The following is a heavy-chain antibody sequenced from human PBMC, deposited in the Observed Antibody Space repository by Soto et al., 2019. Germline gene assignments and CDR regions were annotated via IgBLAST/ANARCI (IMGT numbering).Heavy chain of an antibody. J-gene: IGHJ4*02. CDR2: ISSSSSTI. Sequence: EVQLVESGGGLVQPGVSLRLSCAASRFTFSAYSMIWVRQAPGKGLELISYISSSSSTIDYADSVKGRFTISRDNAKDSLFLQMNSLRADDTAVYYCARRVLPAVVDYWGQGTLVTVSS. CDR1: RFTFSAYS. D-gene: IGHD2-2*01. CDR3: ARRVLPAVVDY. V-gene: IGHV3-48*01.